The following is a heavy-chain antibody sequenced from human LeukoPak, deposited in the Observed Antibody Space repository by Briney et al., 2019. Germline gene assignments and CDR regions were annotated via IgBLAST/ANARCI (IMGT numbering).Heavy chain of an antibody. CDR2: ISSSGSTI. CDR3: ARDPTKRIAARPTAFDP. Sequence: GGSLRLSCAASGFTFSSYEMNWVRQAPGKGLEWVSYISSSGSTIYYADSVKGRFTISRDNAKNSLYLQMNSLRAEDTAVYYCARDPTKRIAARPTAFDPWGQGTLVTVSS. V-gene: IGHV3-48*03. CDR1: GFTFSSYE. J-gene: IGHJ5*02. D-gene: IGHD6-6*01.